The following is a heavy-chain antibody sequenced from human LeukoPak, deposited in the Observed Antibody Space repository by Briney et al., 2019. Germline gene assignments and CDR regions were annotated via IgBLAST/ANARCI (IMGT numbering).Heavy chain of an antibody. Sequence: SVKVSCKASGGTFSSYAISWVRQAPGQGLEWMGGIISIFGTANYAQKFQGRVTITADESTSTAYMELSSLRSEDTAVYYCAYSLRMARGAFDIWGQGTMVTVSS. J-gene: IGHJ3*02. CDR1: GGTFSSYA. D-gene: IGHD2-21*01. CDR2: IISIFGTA. CDR3: AYSLRMARGAFDI. V-gene: IGHV1-69*01.